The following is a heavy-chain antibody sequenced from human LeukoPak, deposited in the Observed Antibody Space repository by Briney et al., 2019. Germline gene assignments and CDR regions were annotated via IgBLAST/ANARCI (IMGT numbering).Heavy chain of an antibody. CDR3: ASLDYDYVWGIEY. V-gene: IGHV3-74*01. Sequence: PGGSLRPSCAASGFTFSSYWMHWVRQAPGKGLVWVSRINSDGSSTSYADSVKGRFTISRDNAKNTLYLQMNSLRAEDTAVYYCASLDYDYVWGIEYWGQGTLVTVSS. J-gene: IGHJ4*02. D-gene: IGHD3-16*01. CDR1: GFTFSSYW. CDR2: INSDGSST.